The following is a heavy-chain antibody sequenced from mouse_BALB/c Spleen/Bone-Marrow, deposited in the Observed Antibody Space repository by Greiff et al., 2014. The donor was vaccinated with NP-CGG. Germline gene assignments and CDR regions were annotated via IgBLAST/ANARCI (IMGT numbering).Heavy chain of an antibody. J-gene: IGHJ3*01. CDR2: IWAGGST. Sequence: VKVVESGPGLVAPSQSLSITCTVSGFSLTSYGVHWVRQPPGKGLEWLGVIWAGGSTNYNSALMSRLSISKDNSKSQVFLKMNSLQTDDTAMYYCARGSTTATFAYWGQGTLVTVSA. V-gene: IGHV2-9*02. CDR1: GFSLTSYG. D-gene: IGHD1-2*01. CDR3: ARGSTTATFAY.